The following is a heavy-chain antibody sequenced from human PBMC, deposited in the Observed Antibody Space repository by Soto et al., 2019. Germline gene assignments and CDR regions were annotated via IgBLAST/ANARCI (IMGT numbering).Heavy chain of an antibody. CDR3: ARGVMAAGLYFFDY. CDR2: IYYSGST. Sequence: WETLSLTCTVSRGSISTHYWSWIQQPPGKGLEWIGYIYYSGSTNYNPSLKSRVTISVDTSKNQFSLKLTSVTAADSAVYYCARGVMAAGLYFFDYWGQGTLVTVSS. CDR1: RGSISTHY. V-gene: IGHV4-59*11. J-gene: IGHJ4*02. D-gene: IGHD6-13*01.